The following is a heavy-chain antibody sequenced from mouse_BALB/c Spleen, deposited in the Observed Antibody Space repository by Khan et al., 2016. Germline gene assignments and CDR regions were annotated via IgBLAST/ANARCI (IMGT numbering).Heavy chain of an antibody. V-gene: IGHV5-6-5*01. Sequence: VELVESGGALVKPGGSLKLSCAASGFTFSSYAMSWVRQTPEKRLEWVATISSGGSTYYLDSVKGRFTISRDNARTILYLQMSSLRSEDTAMYYCTRRGYYDFAYWGQGTLVTVSA. CDR2: ISSGGST. CDR3: TRRGYYDFAY. D-gene: IGHD2-4*01. CDR1: GFTFSSYA. J-gene: IGHJ3*01.